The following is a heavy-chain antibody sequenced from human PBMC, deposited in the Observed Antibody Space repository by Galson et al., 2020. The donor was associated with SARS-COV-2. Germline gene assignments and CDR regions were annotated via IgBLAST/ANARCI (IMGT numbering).Heavy chain of an antibody. CDR3: ARDPAYKSMMTTSDLRVH. CDR2: ISGNGDTI. J-gene: IGHJ4*02. Sequence: GGSLRLSCAASGFTFRTYAMSWVRQAPGKGLEWVSGISGNGDTIYQADSVKGRFTISRDNSKNTLYLQMNSLRAEDTAVYYCARDPAYKSMMTTSDLRVHWGQGTLVSVSS. V-gene: IGHV3-23*01. D-gene: IGHD3-16*01. CDR1: GFTFRTYA.